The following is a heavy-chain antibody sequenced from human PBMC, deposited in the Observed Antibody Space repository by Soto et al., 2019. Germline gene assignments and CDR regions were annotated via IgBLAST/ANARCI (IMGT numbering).Heavy chain of an antibody. CDR3: ARRGSGGYYDC. D-gene: IGHD6-19*01. CDR1: GFTFSSYA. CDR2: ISGSGDST. Sequence: EVQLLESGGGLVQPGGSLRLSCAASGFTFSSYAMRWVRQAPVKGLEWVSAISGSGDSTYYADSVKGRFTISRDNSKNRLYLQMNSLMAEDTAVYYCARRGSGGYYDCWRQGTLVNVSS. V-gene: IGHV3-23*01. J-gene: IGHJ4*02.